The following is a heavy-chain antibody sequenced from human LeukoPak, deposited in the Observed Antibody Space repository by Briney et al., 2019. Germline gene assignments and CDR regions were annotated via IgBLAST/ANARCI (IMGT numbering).Heavy chain of an antibody. D-gene: IGHD6-13*01. Sequence: PGGSLRLSCTVSGFTVSSNSMSWVRQAPGKGLEWVSAISGSGGSTYYADSVKGRFSISRDNSKNTLDLQLNSLKADDTAVYYCAISLPRTAGVSLDDYWGRGTLVTVSS. CDR1: GFTVSSNS. V-gene: IGHV3-23*01. CDR3: AISLPRTAGVSLDDY. J-gene: IGHJ4*02. CDR2: ISGSGGST.